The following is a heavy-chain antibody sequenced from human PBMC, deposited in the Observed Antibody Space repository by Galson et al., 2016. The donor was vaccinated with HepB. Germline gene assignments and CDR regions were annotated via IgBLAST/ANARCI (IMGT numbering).Heavy chain of an antibody. CDR2: INHSGRT. CDR3: VRGGGRRGYCTGGSCGFDS. J-gene: IGHJ4*02. CDR1: GEPFNVYF. D-gene: IGHD2-15*01. Sequence: ETLSLTCAVSGEPFNVYFWSWIRQPPGEGLEWIGEINHSGRTIYKPSLKSRVTISVDTPKRQFSLNVTSVTAADSALYFCVRGGGRRGYCTGGSCGFDSWGLGTLVTVSS. V-gene: IGHV4-34*01.